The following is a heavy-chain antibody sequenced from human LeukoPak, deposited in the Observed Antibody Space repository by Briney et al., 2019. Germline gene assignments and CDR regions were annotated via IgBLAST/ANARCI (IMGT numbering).Heavy chain of an antibody. D-gene: IGHD6-13*01. CDR3: ARLITSSSRTYYYYYYMDV. V-gene: IGHV4-34*01. CDR1: GGSISSYY. J-gene: IGHJ6*03. CDR2: INHSGST. Sequence: SETLSLTCTVSGGSISSYYWSWIRQPPGKGLEWIGEINHSGSTNYNPSLKSRVTISVDTSKNQFSLKLSSVTAADTAVYYCARLITSSSRTYYYYYYMDVWGKGTTVTVSS.